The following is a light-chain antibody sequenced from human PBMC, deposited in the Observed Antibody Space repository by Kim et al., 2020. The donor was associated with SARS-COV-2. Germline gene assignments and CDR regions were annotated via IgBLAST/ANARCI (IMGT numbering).Light chain of an antibody. J-gene: IGLJ2*01. Sequence: SYELTQPPSVSVSPGQTASISCSGDKLGDKYVCWYQQKSGQSPVLVIYHDTKRPSGIPERFSGSNSGNTATLTISGTQPIDEADYYCQAWDNSNVIFGGGTQLTVL. V-gene: IGLV3-1*01. CDR3: QAWDNSNVI. CDR2: HDT. CDR1: KLGDKY.